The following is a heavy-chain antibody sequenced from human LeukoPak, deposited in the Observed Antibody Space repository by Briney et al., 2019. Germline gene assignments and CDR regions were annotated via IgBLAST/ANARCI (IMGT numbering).Heavy chain of an antibody. CDR2: ISGSDGST. V-gene: IGHV3-23*01. CDR3: AKDGGQGADY. J-gene: IGHJ4*02. CDR1: GFSFSSYA. D-gene: IGHD3-16*01. Sequence: GGSLRLSCAVSGFSFSSYAMSWVRQAPGKGLEWVSGISGSDGSTYYADSVKGRFTISRDNSKNTLYLQMNSLRAEDMAVYYCAKDGGQGADYWGQGTLVSVSS.